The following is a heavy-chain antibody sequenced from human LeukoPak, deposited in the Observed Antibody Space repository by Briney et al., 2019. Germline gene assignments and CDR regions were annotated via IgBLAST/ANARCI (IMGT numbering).Heavy chain of an antibody. D-gene: IGHD3-10*01. CDR2: IYTSGST. CDR1: GGSISSGSYY. J-gene: IGHJ5*02. Sequence: SQTLSLTCTVSGGSISSGSYYWSWIRQPAGKGLEWIGRIYTSGSTNYNPSLKSRVTISVDTSKNQFSLKLSSVTAADTAVYYCARPLGFGELWGQIPWFDPWGQGTLVTVSS. CDR3: ARPLGFGELWGQIPWFDP. V-gene: IGHV4-61*02.